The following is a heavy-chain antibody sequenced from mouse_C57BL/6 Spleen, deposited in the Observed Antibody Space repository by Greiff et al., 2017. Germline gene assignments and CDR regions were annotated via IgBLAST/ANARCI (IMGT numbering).Heavy chain of an antibody. Sequence: EVMLVESGGGLVKPGGSLKLSCAASGFTFSDYGMHWVRQAPEKGLEWVAYISSGSSAIYYADTVHGPFTISRDTAKNTLFLQMTSLRSEDTAMYYCARPRFITAVRAMDYWGQGTSVTVSS. CDR2: ISSGSSAI. D-gene: IGHD1-1*01. J-gene: IGHJ4*01. CDR1: GFTFSDYG. V-gene: IGHV5-17*01. CDR3: ARPRFITAVRAMDY.